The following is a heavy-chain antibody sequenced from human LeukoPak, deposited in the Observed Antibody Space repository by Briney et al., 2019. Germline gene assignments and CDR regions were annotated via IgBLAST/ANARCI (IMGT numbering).Heavy chain of an antibody. Sequence: KPGGSLRLSCSASGFTFSGYSMNWVRQAPGNGLEWVSSIISSSSYIYYANSVKGRLTIYRDNTKNSMYLQMNSLRAEDTAVYYCARDRRIAVAGTLDYWGQETLVTVSS. D-gene: IGHD6-19*01. V-gene: IGHV3-21*01. J-gene: IGHJ4*02. CDR3: ARDRRIAVAGTLDY. CDR1: GFTFSGYS. CDR2: IISSSSYI.